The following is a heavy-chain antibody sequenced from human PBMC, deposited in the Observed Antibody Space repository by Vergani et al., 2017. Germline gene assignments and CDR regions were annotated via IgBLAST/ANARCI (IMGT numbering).Heavy chain of an antibody. CDR2: INPNSGGT. Sequence: QVQLVQSGAEVKKPGASVKVSCKASGYTFTGYYMHWVRQAPGQGLEWMGWINPNSGGTNYAQKFQGRVTMTRDTSISTAYMELSRLRSDDTAVYYCARHLNYYDSSGYYYSGYYFDYWGQGTLVTVSS. CDR3: ARHLNYYDSSGYYYSGYYFDY. D-gene: IGHD3-22*01. J-gene: IGHJ4*02. CDR1: GYTFTGYY. V-gene: IGHV1-2*02.